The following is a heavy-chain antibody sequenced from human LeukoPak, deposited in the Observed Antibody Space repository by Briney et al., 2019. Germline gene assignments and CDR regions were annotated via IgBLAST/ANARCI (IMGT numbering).Heavy chain of an antibody. D-gene: IGHD2-15*01. J-gene: IGHJ4*02. CDR2: INPSGGST. CDR1: GYTFTSYC. Sequence: GASVKVSCKASGYTFTSYCMHWVRQAPGQGLEWMGIINPSGGSTSYAQKFQGRVTMTRDTSTSTVYMELSSLRSEDTAVYYCASSGGSQGNFDYWGQGTLVTVSS. CDR3: ASSGGSQGNFDY. V-gene: IGHV1-46*01.